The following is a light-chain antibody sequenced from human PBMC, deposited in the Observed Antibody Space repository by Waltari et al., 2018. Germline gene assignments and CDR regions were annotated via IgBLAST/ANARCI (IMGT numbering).Light chain of an antibody. CDR1: QTVSTTS. CDR2: GAS. V-gene: IGKV3-20*01. J-gene: IGKJ4*01. Sequence: EIVLTQSPGTLSLSPGERATLSCRASQTVSTTSLAWYQQKPGQAPTLLIYGASSRATGIPDRFSGSGSGTDFSLTISSLEPEDFAVYYCQQYDISPLTFGGGTKVEIK. CDR3: QQYDISPLT.